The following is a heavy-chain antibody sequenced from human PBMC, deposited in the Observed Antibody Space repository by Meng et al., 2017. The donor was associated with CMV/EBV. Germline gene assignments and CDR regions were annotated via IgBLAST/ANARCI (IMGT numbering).Heavy chain of an antibody. V-gene: IGHV1-69*10. CDR2: IIPILGIA. CDR3: ARRLSTYDFWSGYSPRGMDV. CDR1: GGTFSSYA. J-gene: IGHJ6*02. Sequence: SVKVSCEASGGTFSSYAISWVRQAPGQGLEWMGGIIPILGIANYAQKFQGRVTITADKSTSTAYMELSSLRSEDTAVYYCARRLSTYDFWSGYSPRGMDVWGQGTTVTVSS. D-gene: IGHD3-3*01.